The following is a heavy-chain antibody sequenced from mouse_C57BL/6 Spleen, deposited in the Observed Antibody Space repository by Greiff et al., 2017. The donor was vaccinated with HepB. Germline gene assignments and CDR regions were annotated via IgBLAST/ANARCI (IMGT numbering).Heavy chain of an antibody. V-gene: IGHV1-15*01. D-gene: IGHD2-12*01. Sequence: QVQLQQSGAELVRPGASVTLSCKASGYTFTDYEMHWVKQTPVHGLEWIGAIDPETGGTAYNQKFKGKAILTADKSSSTAYMELRSLTSEDSAVYYCTPLRLYWYFDVWGTGTTVTVSS. CDR3: TPLRLYWYFDV. J-gene: IGHJ1*03. CDR1: GYTFTDYE. CDR2: IDPETGGT.